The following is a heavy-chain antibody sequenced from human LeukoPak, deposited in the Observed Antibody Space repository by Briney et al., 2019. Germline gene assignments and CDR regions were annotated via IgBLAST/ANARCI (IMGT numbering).Heavy chain of an antibody. D-gene: IGHD4-17*01. V-gene: IGHV3-23*01. CDR3: AKVTEDDYGDWGAFDI. J-gene: IGHJ3*02. CDR2: ISGSGGST. CDR1: GFTFSSYA. Sequence: GGPLRLSCAASGFTFSSYAMSWVRQAPGKGLEWVSAISGSGGSTYYADSVKGRFTISRDNSKNTLYLQMNSLRAEDTAVYYCAKVTEDDYGDWGAFDIWGQGTMVTVSS.